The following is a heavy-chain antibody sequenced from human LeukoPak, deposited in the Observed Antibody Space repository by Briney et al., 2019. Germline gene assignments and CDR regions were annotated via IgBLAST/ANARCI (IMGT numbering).Heavy chain of an antibody. J-gene: IGHJ4*02. Sequence: SETLSLTCTVSGGSISSSSYYWGWIRQPPGKGLEWLGSIYYSGSTYYKPSLKSRVTISVNTSKNQFSRKLSSVTPGEPAEYSCARRALYCSGGSCYPYYFDYWGEGTLVTVSS. CDR3: ARRALYCSGGSCYPYYFDY. V-gene: IGHV4-39*01. D-gene: IGHD2-15*01. CDR2: IYYSGST. CDR1: GGSISSSSYY.